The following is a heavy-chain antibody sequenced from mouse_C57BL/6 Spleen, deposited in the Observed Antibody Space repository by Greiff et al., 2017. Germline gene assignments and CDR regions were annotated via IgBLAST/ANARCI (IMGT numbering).Heavy chain of an antibody. J-gene: IGHJ1*03. V-gene: IGHV1-80*01. CDR2: IYPGDGDT. Sequence: VQLQQSGAELVKPGASVKISCKASGYAFSSYWMNWVKQRPGKGLEWIGQIYPGDGDTNYNGKFKGKATLTADKSSSTAYMQLSSLTSEGSAVYFCARWGITTVVDGDWYFEVWGTGTTVTVSS. CDR1: GYAFSSYW. CDR3: ARWGITTVVDGDWYFEV. D-gene: IGHD1-1*01.